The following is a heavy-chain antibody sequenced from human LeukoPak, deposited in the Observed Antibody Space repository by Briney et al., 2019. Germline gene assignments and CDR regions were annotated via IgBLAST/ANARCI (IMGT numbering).Heavy chain of an antibody. CDR2: IYYSGSA. CDR1: GFTFTSYA. V-gene: IGHV4-38-2*01. Sequence: GSLRLSCAASGFTFTSYAMTWVRQALGKGLEWIGSIYYSGSAYYNPSLKSRVSISVDTSKNQFSLKLRSVTAADTAVYYCASPMAWAHNRRDSDYWGLGTLVTVSS. J-gene: IGHJ4*02. CDR3: ASPMAWAHNRRDSDY. D-gene: IGHD5-24*01.